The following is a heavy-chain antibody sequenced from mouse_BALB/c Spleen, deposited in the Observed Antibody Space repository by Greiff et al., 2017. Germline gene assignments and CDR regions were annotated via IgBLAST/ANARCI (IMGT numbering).Heavy chain of an antibody. J-gene: IGHJ3*01. CDR1: GYTFTDYE. CDR3: TRDGYYEGWFAY. D-gene: IGHD2-3*01. V-gene: IGHV1-15*01. Sequence: VQLQQSGAELVRPGASVTLSCKASGYTFTDYEMHWVKQTPVHGLEWIGAIDPETGGTAYNQKFKGKATLTADKSSSTAYMELRSLTSEDSAVYYCTRDGYYEGWFAYWGQGTLVTVSA. CDR2: IDPETGGT.